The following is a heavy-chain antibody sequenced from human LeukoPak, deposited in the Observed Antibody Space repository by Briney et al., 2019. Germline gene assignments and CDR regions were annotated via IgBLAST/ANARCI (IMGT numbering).Heavy chain of an antibody. CDR1: GFSVGNNY. CDR3: ARDPGYGSVLSFDP. Sequence: GGSLRLSCAASGFSVGNNYMSWVRQAPGKGLEWVSVIHSGGSTFYADSVKGRFIISRDNSKNTLYLQMNSLRAEDTAIYHCARDPGYGSVLSFDPWGQGTLVTVSS. V-gene: IGHV3-66*01. J-gene: IGHJ5*02. D-gene: IGHD3-10*01. CDR2: IHSGGST.